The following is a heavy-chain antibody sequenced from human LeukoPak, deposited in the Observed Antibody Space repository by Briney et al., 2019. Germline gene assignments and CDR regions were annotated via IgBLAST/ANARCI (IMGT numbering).Heavy chain of an antibody. J-gene: IGHJ4*02. Sequence: PGGSLRLSCAASGFTFDDYAMHWVRQAQGKGLEWVSGISWNSGSIGYADSVKGRFTISRDNAKNSLYLQMNSLRAEDTAFYYCAKDKYYGSGSSAIFDYWGQGALVTVSS. CDR3: AKDKYYGSGSSAIFDY. V-gene: IGHV3-9*01. D-gene: IGHD3-10*01. CDR2: ISWNSGSI. CDR1: GFTFDDYA.